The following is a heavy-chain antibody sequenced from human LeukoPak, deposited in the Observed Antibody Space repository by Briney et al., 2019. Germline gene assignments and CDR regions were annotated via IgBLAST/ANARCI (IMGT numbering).Heavy chain of an antibody. D-gene: IGHD5-12*01. CDR2: IRYDGSNK. CDR3: AKDEYGYSGYEGAFDI. J-gene: IGHJ3*02. CDR1: GFTFSSYG. V-gene: IGHV3-30*02. Sequence: PGGSLRLSCALSGFTFSSYGMHWVRQAPGKGLEWVAFIRYDGSNKYYADSVKGRFTISRQKSKNTLYLQMNSLRAQDTAVDYCAKDEYGYSGYEGAFDIWGQGTMVTVSS.